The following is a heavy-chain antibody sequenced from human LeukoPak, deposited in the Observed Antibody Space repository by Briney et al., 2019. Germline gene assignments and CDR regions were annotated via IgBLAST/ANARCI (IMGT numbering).Heavy chain of an antibody. CDR1: GYTFTGYY. Sequence: ASVKVSCKASGYTFTGYYIHWVRQAPGQGLEWMGWINPNSGGTNYAQKFQGRVTMTRDTSISTAYKELSRLRSDDTAVYYRAGGGSNSVGATPRYWGQGSLVTVSS. CDR2: INPNSGGT. CDR3: AGGGSNSVGATPRY. D-gene: IGHD1-26*01. J-gene: IGHJ4*02. V-gene: IGHV1-2*02.